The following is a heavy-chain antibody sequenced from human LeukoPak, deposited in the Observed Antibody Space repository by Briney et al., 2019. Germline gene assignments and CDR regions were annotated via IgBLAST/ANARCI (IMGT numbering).Heavy chain of an antibody. V-gene: IGHV4-59*01. Sequence: SETLSLTCTVSGGSISSYYWSWIRQPPGKGLEWIGYIYYSGSTNYNPSLKSRVTISVDTSENQFSLKLRYVTAAHTAVDYCARLNYYGSGSNSPFDSWGKGTLVTVSS. J-gene: IGHJ4*02. CDR2: IYYSGST. D-gene: IGHD3-10*01. CDR3: ARLNYYGSGSNSPFDS. CDR1: GGSISSYY.